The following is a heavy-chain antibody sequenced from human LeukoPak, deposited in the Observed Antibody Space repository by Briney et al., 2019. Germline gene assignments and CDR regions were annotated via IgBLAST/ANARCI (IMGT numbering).Heavy chain of an antibody. CDR3: ARLLLVGATRFDY. V-gene: IGHV4-39*01. D-gene: IGHD1-26*01. CDR1: GGSISSSSYY. Sequence: PSETLSLTCTVSGGSISSSSYYWGWIRQPPRKGLEWIGSIYYSGSTYYNPSLKSRVTISVDTSKNQFSLKLSSVTAADTAVYYCARLLLVGATRFDYWGQGTLVTVSS. J-gene: IGHJ4*02. CDR2: IYYSGST.